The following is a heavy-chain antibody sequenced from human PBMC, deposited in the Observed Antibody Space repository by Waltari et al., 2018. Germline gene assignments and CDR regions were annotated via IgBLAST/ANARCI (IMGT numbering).Heavy chain of an antibody. CDR2: IYSGGST. D-gene: IGHD3-22*01. CDR3: ARGLPYDSSGPYGY. Sequence: EVQLVESGGGLIQPGGSLRLSCAASGFTVSSNYMSWVRQAPGKGLEWVSVIYSGGSTYYADSVKGRFTISRDNSKNTLYLQMNSLRAEDTAVYYCARGLPYDSSGPYGYWGQGTLVTVSS. CDR1: GFTVSSNY. J-gene: IGHJ4*02. V-gene: IGHV3-53*01.